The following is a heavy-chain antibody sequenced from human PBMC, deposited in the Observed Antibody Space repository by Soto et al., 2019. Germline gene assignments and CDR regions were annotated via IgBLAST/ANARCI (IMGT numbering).Heavy chain of an antibody. J-gene: IGHJ4*02. V-gene: IGHV1-46*03. Sequence: ASVKVSCKASGYTFTSYYMHWVRQAPGQGLEWMGIINPSGGSTSYAQKFQGRVTMTRDTSTSTVYMELSSLRSEDTAVYYCARRSLNCSGGSCYSGFDYWGQGTLVTVSS. CDR2: INPSGGST. CDR1: GYTFTSYY. CDR3: ARRSLNCSGGSCYSGFDY. D-gene: IGHD2-15*01.